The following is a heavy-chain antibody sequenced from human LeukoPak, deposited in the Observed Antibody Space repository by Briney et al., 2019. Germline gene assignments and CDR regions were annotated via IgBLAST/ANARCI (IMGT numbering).Heavy chain of an antibody. CDR1: GYTFTNYG. Sequence: ASVKVSCKASGYTFTNYGISWVRQAPGQGLEWMGWISAYNGNTNYAQKLQGRVTMTTDTSTSTAYMELSSLRSEDTAVYYCARVSPVDCSGGSCYVYWGQGTLVTVSS. CDR3: ARVSPVDCSGGSCYVY. V-gene: IGHV1-18*01. D-gene: IGHD2-15*01. J-gene: IGHJ4*02. CDR2: ISAYNGNT.